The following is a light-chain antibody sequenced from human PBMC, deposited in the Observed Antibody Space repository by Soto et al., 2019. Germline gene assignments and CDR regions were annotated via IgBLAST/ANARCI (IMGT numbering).Light chain of an antibody. V-gene: IGKV3-20*01. CDR1: RSVDTDY. CDR3: QQYGSSPRT. J-gene: IGKJ1*01. CDR2: GAS. Sequence: SVLSQSPGSLSLSPGDSATLSCKASRSVDTDYLAWYQQRPGQAPRLLIYGASNRATGIPDRFSGSGSGTDFTLTISRLEPEDFAVYYCQQYGSSPRTFGQGTKVHIK.